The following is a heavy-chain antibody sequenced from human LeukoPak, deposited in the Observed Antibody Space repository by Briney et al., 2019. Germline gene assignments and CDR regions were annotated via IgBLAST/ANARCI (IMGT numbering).Heavy chain of an antibody. CDR3: MSDLDN. Sequence: GGSLRLSCATSGFTFSNAWMTWVRQAQGKGLEWVGRVKTKGEGGTVDYAAPVKGRFTISRDDSKNTLYLQMNSLKTEDTAIYYCMSDLDNWGQGTLVTVSS. CDR2: VKTKGEGGTV. J-gene: IGHJ4*02. CDR1: GFTFSNAW. V-gene: IGHV3-15*01.